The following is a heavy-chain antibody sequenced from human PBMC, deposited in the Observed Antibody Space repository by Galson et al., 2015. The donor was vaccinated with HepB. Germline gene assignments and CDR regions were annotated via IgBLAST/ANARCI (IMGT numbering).Heavy chain of an antibody. CDR1: GFSLSTSQVG. D-gene: IGHD1-1*01. Sequence: PALVKPTQTLTLTCTFSGFSLSTSQVGVGWLRQPPGKALEWLAFIYWDDDKRYSPSVKNRVTIIKDISKNQVLLIMTDMDPVDTATYFCAHRVHYNGNWNGGFFDYWGQGNLVIVSS. CDR3: AHRVHYNGNWNGGFFDY. CDR2: IYWDDDK. V-gene: IGHV2-5*02. J-gene: IGHJ4*02.